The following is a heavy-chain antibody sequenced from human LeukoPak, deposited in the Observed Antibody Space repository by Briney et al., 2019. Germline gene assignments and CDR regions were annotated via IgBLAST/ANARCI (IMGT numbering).Heavy chain of an antibody. D-gene: IGHD2-2*02. CDR1: GFTFDDYA. J-gene: IGHJ4*02. V-gene: IGHV3-9*01. CDR2: ISWNSGSI. Sequence: GGSLRLSCAASGFTFDDYAMHWVRQAPGKGLEWVSGISWNSGSIGYADSVKGRFTISRDNAKNSLYLQMNSLRAEDTALYYCARGGQYCSSTSCYIFDYWGQGTLVTVSS. CDR3: ARGGQYCSSTSCYIFDY.